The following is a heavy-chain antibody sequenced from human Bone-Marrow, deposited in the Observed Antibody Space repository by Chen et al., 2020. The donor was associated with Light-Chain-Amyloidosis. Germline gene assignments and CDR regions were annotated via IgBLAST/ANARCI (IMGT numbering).Heavy chain of an antibody. CDR1: GYSISSGYY. D-gene: IGHD6-19*01. Sequence: QVQLQESGPGLVKPSETLSLTCAVSGYSISSGYYWGWIRQPPGKGLEWIGSIYHSGSTYYNPSLKSRVTISVDTSKNQFSLKLSSVTAADTAVYYCARDQTDIIAVADSFDYWGQGTLVTVSS. J-gene: IGHJ4*02. CDR3: ARDQTDIIAVADSFDY. V-gene: IGHV4-38-2*02. CDR2: IYHSGST.